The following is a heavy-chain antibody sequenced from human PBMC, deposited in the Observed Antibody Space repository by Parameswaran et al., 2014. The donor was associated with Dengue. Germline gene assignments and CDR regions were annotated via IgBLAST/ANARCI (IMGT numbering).Heavy chain of an antibody. Sequence: RWIRQPQEGTGVDWLHLLHGSTNYNPSLTNYNPSLKSRVTISVDTSKNQFSLKLSSVTAADTAVYYCAREGVGMSSGSYYNWIDPWGQGTLVTVSS. CDR2: LLHGST. D-gene: IGHD3-10*01. CDR3: AREGVGMSSGSYYNWIDP. J-gene: IGHJ5*02. V-gene: IGHV4-59*01.